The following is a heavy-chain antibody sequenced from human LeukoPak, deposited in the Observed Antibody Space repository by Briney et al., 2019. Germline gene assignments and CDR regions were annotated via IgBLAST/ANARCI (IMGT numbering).Heavy chain of an antibody. V-gene: IGHV4-59*01. Sequence: SETLSLTCPVSGGSISSYYWSWIRQPPGKGLEWHGYIYYSGSTNYNPSLKSRVTISVDTSKNQFSLKLSSVTAADTAVYYCARAFPHDGSNYYCYYGMDVWGQGTTVTVSS. CDR2: IYYSGST. CDR1: GGSISSYY. CDR3: ARAFPHDGSNYYCYYGMDV. J-gene: IGHJ6*02.